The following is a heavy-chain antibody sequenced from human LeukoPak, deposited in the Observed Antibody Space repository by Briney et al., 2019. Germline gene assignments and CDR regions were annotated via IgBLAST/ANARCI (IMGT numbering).Heavy chain of an antibody. CDR1: GDSITSGRYY. J-gene: IGHJ4*02. CDR3: ARSFTDNFFFGN. V-gene: IGHV4-61*02. Sequence: MASETLSLTCTVSGDSITSGRYYWSWIRQPAGKELEWIGRIYSSGNTDYHPYIVSLKSRVSLSLDTSKNQFFLDLTSVTAADTAVYYCARSFTDNFFFGNWGQGTLVTVSS. CDR2: IYSSGNT. D-gene: IGHD1-1*01.